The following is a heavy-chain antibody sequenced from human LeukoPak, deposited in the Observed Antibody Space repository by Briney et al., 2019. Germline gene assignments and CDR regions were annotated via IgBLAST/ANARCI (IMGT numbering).Heavy chain of an antibody. CDR1: GGSFSGYY. CDR3: AASKTLDLNHFDY. V-gene: IGHV4-34*01. J-gene: IGHJ4*02. CDR2: INHSGST. Sequence: SETLSLTCAVYGGSFSGYYWSWIRQPPGKGLEWIGEINHSGSTNYNPSLKSRVTISVDTSKNQFSLKLSSVTDADTAVYYCAASKTLDLNHFDYWGQGTLVTVSS.